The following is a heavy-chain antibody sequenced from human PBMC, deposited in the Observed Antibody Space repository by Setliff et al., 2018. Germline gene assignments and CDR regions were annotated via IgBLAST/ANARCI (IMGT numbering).Heavy chain of an antibody. Sequence: SETLSLTCDVFGGSFSGYFWAWIRQSPGKGLEWIGDVNDSGSANYKPSPKSRLTISRDTSKNQLSLNLSSVTAADTAVYYCARGRYYGSGSYSLWGQGTLVTVS. D-gene: IGHD3-10*01. J-gene: IGHJ4*02. V-gene: IGHV4-34*01. CDR1: GGSFSGYF. CDR2: VNDSGSA. CDR3: ARGRYYGSGSYSL.